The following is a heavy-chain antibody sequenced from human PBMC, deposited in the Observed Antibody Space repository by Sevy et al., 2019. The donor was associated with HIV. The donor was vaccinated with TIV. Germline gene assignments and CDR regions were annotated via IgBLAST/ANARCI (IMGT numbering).Heavy chain of an antibody. Sequence: SETLSLTCTVSGGSISSGGYYWSWIRQHPGKGLEWIGYIYYSGSTYYNPSLKSRVTLSVDTSKNQFSLKLSSVTAADTAVYYCARAARYCSSTSCYAPTFDYWGQGTLVTVSS. V-gene: IGHV4-31*03. J-gene: IGHJ4*02. CDR1: GGSISSGGYY. D-gene: IGHD2-2*01. CDR3: ARAARYCSSTSCYAPTFDY. CDR2: IYYSGST.